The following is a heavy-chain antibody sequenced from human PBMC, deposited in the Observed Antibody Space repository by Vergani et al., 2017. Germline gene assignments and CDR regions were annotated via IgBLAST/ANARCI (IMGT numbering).Heavy chain of an antibody. D-gene: IGHD3-10*01. J-gene: IGHJ4*02. CDR3: ASRFGSGSYYNHWGFDY. CDR1: GGSISSGGYS. Sequence: QLQLQESGSGLVKPSQTLSLTCAVSGGSISSGGYSWSWIRQPPGKGLEWIGYIYHSGSTYYNPSLKSPVTISVDRSKNQFSLKLSSVTAADTAVYSCASRFGSGSYYNHWGFDYWGQGTLVTVSS. V-gene: IGHV4-30-2*01. CDR2: IYHSGST.